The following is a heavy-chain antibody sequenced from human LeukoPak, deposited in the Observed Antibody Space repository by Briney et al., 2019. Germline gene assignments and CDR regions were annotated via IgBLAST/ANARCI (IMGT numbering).Heavy chain of an antibody. CDR2: IHHSGSA. V-gene: IGHV4-30-4*01. CDR3: ARDRRWLQSGAFDI. Sequence: SETLSLTCTVSGGSISSGDYYWIWLRQPPGKGLEGIAYIHHSGSAYYNPSLKSRVIISVDTSKNQFSLKLSSVTAADTAVYYCARDRRWLQSGAFDIWGQGTMVTVSS. D-gene: IGHD5-24*01. CDR1: GGSISSGDYY. J-gene: IGHJ3*02.